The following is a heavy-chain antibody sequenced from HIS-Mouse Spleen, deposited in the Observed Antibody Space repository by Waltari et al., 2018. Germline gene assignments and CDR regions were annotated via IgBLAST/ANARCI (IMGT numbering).Heavy chain of an antibody. CDR2: INPNSGGT. D-gene: IGHD6-6*01. J-gene: IGHJ4*02. Sequence: QVQLVQSGAEVKTPGASVKVSCKAAGYTFTGSYMHWVRQAPGQGLEWMGWINPNSGGTNYAQKFQGRVTMTRDTSISTAYMELSRLRSDDTAVYYCARTHAPYSSSSLRLYWGQGTLVTVSS. CDR3: ARTHAPYSSSSLRLY. CDR1: GYTFTGSY. V-gene: IGHV1-2*02.